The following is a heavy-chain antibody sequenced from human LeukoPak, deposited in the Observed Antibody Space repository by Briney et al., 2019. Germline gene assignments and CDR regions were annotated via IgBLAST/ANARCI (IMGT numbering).Heavy chain of an antibody. D-gene: IGHD2-2*01. CDR2: IYYSGST. CDR3: ARHRGYCSSTSCYPARNWFDP. J-gene: IGHJ5*02. V-gene: IGHV4-39*01. Sequence: SETLSLTCAVSGGSISSTSYYWGWIRQPPGKGLEWIGSIYYSGSTYYNPSIKSRITISVDTSKNQFSLKLSSVTAADTAVYYCARHRGYCSSTSCYPARNWFDPWGQGTLVTVSS. CDR1: GGSISSTSYY.